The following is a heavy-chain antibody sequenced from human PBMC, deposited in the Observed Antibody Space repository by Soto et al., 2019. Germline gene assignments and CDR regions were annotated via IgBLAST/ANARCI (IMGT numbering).Heavy chain of an antibody. CDR2: ISYDGSNK. Sequence: QVQLVESGGGVVQPGRSLRLSCAASGFTFSTYGMHWVRQAPGKGLEWVAVISYDGSNKYYADSVKGRFTISRDNSKKPVVLQKRRPGTEGQAVYYRAKGFSYSLDGQRGQGNLGTLSS. D-gene: IGHD4-4*01. CDR1: GFTFSTYG. V-gene: IGHV3-30*18. J-gene: IGHJ1*01. CDR3: AKGFSYSLDGQ.